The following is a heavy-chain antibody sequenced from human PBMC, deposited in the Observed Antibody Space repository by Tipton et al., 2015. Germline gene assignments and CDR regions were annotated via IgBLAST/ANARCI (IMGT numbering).Heavy chain of an antibody. D-gene: IGHD2-2*01. J-gene: IGHJ4*02. CDR1: GFMFSYYS. V-gene: IGHV3-48*01. CDR2: ISARSDII. Sequence: SLRLSCEASGFMFSYYSMNWVRQAPGKGLEWVSYISARSDIIYYADSVKGRFTISRDNAKNSLYLQMNSLRAEDTAVYYCAKDPARRRIVVLPAAILNWGQGALVTVSS. CDR3: AKDPARRRIVVLPAAILN.